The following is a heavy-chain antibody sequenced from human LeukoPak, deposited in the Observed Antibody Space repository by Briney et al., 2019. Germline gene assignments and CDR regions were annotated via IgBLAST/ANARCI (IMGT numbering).Heavy chain of an antibody. Sequence: GGSLRLSCAASGFTFSSYGMHWVRQAPGKGLEWVAFIRYDGSNKYYADSMKGRFTISRDNSNNTPYLQMNSLRAEDTAVYYCAKDRPTRYFDCWGQGTLVTVSS. CDR2: IRYDGSNK. D-gene: IGHD1-1*01. V-gene: IGHV3-30*02. J-gene: IGHJ4*02. CDR3: AKDRPTRYFDC. CDR1: GFTFSSYG.